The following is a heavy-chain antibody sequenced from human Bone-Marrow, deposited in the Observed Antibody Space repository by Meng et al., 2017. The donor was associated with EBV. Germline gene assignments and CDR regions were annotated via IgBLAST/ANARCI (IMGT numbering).Heavy chain of an antibody. V-gene: IGHV4-34*12. CDR2: IIHSGGT. Sequence: VYPPAGGSGLLQPSGYLFLPCAASRGSFSDYYWCWIRQTPGKWLEWIGEIIHSGGTNYNPYLKSRVTISVDKSKNHFSLNLSSMTVEDTAVYYCARERHYYDNNDSYSHDWFDPWGQGTLVTVSS. CDR1: RGSFSDYY. J-gene: IGHJ5*02. D-gene: IGHD3-22*01. CDR3: ARERHYYDNNDSYSHDWFDP.